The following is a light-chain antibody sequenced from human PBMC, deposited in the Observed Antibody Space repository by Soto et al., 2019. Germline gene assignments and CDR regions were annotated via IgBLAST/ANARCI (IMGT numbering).Light chain of an antibody. J-gene: IGLJ2*01. CDR3: ETWDSNTFVV. V-gene: IGLV4-60*03. Sequence: QSVLTQSSSASASLGSSVQLTCTLSSGYSTYIIAWHQQQPGKAPRYLMKVERSGSYNKGSGVPDRFSGSSSGADRYLTISNVQSEDEADYYCETWDSNTFVVFGGGTKLAVL. CDR1: SGYSTYI. CDR2: VERSGSY.